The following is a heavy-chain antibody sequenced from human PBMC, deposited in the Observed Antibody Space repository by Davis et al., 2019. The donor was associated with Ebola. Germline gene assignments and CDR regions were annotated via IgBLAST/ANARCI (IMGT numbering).Heavy chain of an antibody. D-gene: IGHD4-17*01. Sequence: GESLKISCAVSGFTFSSCGMHWVRQAPGKGLEWVAVISYDGSKTYYGDSVKGRFTISRDNSKNTLYLQMSSLRAEDTATYYCARHVYGDFWYFDLWGRGTRVTVSS. V-gene: IGHV3-30*03. CDR3: ARHVYGDFWYFDL. CDR2: ISYDGSKT. CDR1: GFTFSSCG. J-gene: IGHJ2*01.